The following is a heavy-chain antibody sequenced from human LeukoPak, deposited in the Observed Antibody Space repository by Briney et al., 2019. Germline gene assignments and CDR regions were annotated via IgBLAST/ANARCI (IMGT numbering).Heavy chain of an antibody. J-gene: IGHJ6*02. CDR1: GFTFSNAW. CDR2: IYSGGST. V-gene: IGHV3-53*04. Sequence: PGGSLRLSCAASGFTFSNAWMSWVRQAPGKGLEWVSVIYSGGSTYYADSVKGRFTISRHNSKNTLYLQMNSLRAEDTAVYYCASQNGGGMDVWGQGTTVTVSS. CDR3: ASQNGGGMDV.